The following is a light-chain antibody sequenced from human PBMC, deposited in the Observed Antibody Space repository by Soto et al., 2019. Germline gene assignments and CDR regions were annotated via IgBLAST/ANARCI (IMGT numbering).Light chain of an antibody. CDR2: DAS. CDR1: QDSSDS. Sequence: IQLTQSPSSLSASVGGTVNITCQASQDSSDSINWYQQKPGKAPKLLIYDASNVETGVPARFSGGGSETDFNFTISNLQPEDIATYYCQQYHFFPPMYTFGQGTKVDIK. J-gene: IGKJ2*01. CDR3: QQYHFFPPMYT. V-gene: IGKV1-33*01.